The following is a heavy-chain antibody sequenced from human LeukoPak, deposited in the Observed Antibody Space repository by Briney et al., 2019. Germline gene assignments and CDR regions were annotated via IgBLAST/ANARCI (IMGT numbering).Heavy chain of an antibody. CDR1: GFTFSSYW. CDR3: AKHSSSWGNHDAFDI. Sequence: GGSLRLSCAASGFTFSSYWMSWVRQAPGKGLEWVANIKQDGSEKYYVDSVKGRFTISRDNAKNSLYLQMNSLRAEDTAVYYCAKHSSSWGNHDAFDIWGQGTMVTVSS. V-gene: IGHV3-7*01. CDR2: IKQDGSEK. D-gene: IGHD6-13*01. J-gene: IGHJ3*02.